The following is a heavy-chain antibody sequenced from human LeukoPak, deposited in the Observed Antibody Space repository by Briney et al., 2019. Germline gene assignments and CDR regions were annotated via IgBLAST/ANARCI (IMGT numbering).Heavy chain of an antibody. CDR1: GYTFTSYD. CDR3: ARGDWNGYYYYMDV. D-gene: IGHD1-1*01. CDR2: MNPNSGNT. Sequence: ASVKVSCKASGYTFTSYDINWVRQATGRGLEWMGWMNPNSGNTGYAQKFQGRVTMTRNTSISTAYMELSSLRSEDTAVYYCARGDWNGYYYYMDVWGKGTTVTVSS. J-gene: IGHJ6*03. V-gene: IGHV1-8*01.